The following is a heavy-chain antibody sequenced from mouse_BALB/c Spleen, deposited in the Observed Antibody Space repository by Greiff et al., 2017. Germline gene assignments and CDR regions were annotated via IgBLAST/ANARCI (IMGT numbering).Heavy chain of an antibody. J-gene: IGHJ3*01. Sequence: EVKLMESGPGLVKPSQSLSLTCSVTGYSITSGYYWNWIRQFPGNKLEWMGYISYDGSNNYNPSLKNRISITRDTSKNQFFLKLNSVTTEDTATYYCAREGDYYGSSGWFAYWGQGTLVTVSA. CDR2: ISYDGSN. CDR3: AREGDYYGSSGWFAY. CDR1: GYSITSGYY. V-gene: IGHV3-6*02. D-gene: IGHD1-1*01.